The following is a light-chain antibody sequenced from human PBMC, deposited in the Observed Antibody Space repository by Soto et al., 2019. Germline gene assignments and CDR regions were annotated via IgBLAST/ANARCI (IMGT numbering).Light chain of an antibody. Sequence: EIVMTQSPGTLSLSPGDRATLSCRASQNINNYLAWFQQKPCQAPRLLIYDASTRATGTPARFSGSASVTEFTLTIESLEPDDSALYYCQERSDWPRGTFGGGTKVEI. CDR1: QNINNY. CDR3: QERSDWPRGT. J-gene: IGKJ4*01. V-gene: IGKV3-11*01. CDR2: DAS.